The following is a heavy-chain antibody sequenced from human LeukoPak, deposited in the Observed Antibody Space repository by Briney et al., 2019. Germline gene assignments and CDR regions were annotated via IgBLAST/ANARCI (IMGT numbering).Heavy chain of an antibody. V-gene: IGHV3-11*04. CDR2: ISSSGSTI. D-gene: IGHD1-26*01. CDR3: ARDHLGGATEDYYYYYMDV. Sequence: GGSLRLSCAASGFTFSDYYMSWIRQAPGKGLEWVSYISSSGSTIYYADSVKGRFTISRDNAKNSLYPQMNSLRAEDTAVYYCARDHLGGATEDYYYYYMDVWGKGTTVTVSS. J-gene: IGHJ6*03. CDR1: GFTFSDYY.